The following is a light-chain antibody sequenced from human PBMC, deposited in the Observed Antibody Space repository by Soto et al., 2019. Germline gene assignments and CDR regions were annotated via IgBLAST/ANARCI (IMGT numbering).Light chain of an antibody. V-gene: IGKV3-15*01. Sequence: EIVMTQSPSTLSLSPGERSSRSCRASQSVSSNLAWYQQKPGQAPRLLIYGASTRATGIPARFSGSGSGTEFTLTISNLQSEDFAVYYCQQYNNWPRTFGQGTKVDI. CDR3: QQYNNWPRT. CDR1: QSVSSN. J-gene: IGKJ1*01. CDR2: GAS.